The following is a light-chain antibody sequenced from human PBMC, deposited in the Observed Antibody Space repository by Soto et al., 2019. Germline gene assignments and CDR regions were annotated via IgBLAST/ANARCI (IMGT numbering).Light chain of an antibody. CDR1: QGIRNY. Sequence: DLQMTQSPSDISESVGDRFTITCRASQGIRNYLAWFQQKKGKVPKRLIYGASSLQSGVPSRLRGSGYGTELTLTISSMKNEDFETYYCLQHNSYPRTFGHGTKVDIK. CDR2: GAS. V-gene: IGKV1-17*03. J-gene: IGKJ1*01. CDR3: LQHNSYPRT.